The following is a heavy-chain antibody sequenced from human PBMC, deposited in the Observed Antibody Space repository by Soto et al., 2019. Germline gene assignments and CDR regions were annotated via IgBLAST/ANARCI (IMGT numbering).Heavy chain of an antibody. CDR2: IGWNSGNI. V-gene: IGHV3-9*01. CDR3: ARGPRDYYDSSGFFKPYFDL. Sequence: EELLVESGGNLVQPGRSLTLSCAASGFTFDDYAFHWVRQTPEKGLEWVSGIGWNSGNIYYADSIKVRFTISRDNAKNSLYLQMNGLRIEDTALYYCARGPRDYYDSSGFFKPYFDLWGRGTLVIVSS. J-gene: IGHJ2*01. D-gene: IGHD3-22*01. CDR1: GFTFDDYA.